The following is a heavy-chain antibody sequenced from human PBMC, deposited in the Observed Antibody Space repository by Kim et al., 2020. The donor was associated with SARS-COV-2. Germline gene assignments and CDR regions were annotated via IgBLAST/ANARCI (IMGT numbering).Heavy chain of an antibody. CDR1: GFTFSSYA. Sequence: GGSLRLSCSASGFTFSSYAMHWVRQAPGKGLEYVSAISSNGGSTYYADSVKGRFTISRDNSKNTLYLQMSSLRAEDTAVYYCVKVPGSGIAVAPFDYWGQGTLVTVSS. V-gene: IGHV3-64D*09. CDR3: VKVPGSGIAVAPFDY. D-gene: IGHD6-19*01. J-gene: IGHJ4*02. CDR2: ISSNGGST.